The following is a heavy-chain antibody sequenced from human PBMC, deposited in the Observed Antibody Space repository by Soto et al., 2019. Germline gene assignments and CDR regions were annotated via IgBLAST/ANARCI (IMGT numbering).Heavy chain of an antibody. D-gene: IGHD3-22*01. CDR2: IYYTGST. Sequence: SETLSLTCTVSGGSIDNYYWSWIRQPPGKGLEWIGYIYYTGSTKNNSSLKSRVTMSLDTSKKQFSLGLSSLTAADTAVYYCARDLMTNYYDSSGYSPIGPWGQGTLVTVSS. V-gene: IGHV4-59*01. CDR1: GGSIDNYY. J-gene: IGHJ5*02. CDR3: ARDLMTNYYDSSGYSPIGP.